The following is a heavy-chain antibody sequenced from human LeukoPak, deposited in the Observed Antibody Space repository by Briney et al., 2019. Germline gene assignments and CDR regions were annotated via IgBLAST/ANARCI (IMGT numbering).Heavy chain of an antibody. CDR3: ARRGFHGSGTLAFGY. J-gene: IGHJ4*02. Sequence: GSLRLSCAASGFTFSSYAMSWVRQPPGKGLEWIGEINPSGRPDYNPSLKSRVVMSVDTSKNQLSLNLASVTDADTAIYYCARRGFHGSGTLAFGYWGQGTLVLVSS. CDR2: INPSGRP. V-gene: IGHV4-34*01. CDR1: GFTFSSYA. D-gene: IGHD3-10*01.